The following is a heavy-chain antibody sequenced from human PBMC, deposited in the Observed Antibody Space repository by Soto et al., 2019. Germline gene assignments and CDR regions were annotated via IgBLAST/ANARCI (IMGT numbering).Heavy chain of an antibody. Sequence: EVQLVESGGGLVQPGGSLRLSCSAAGFSFSSLPMHWVRQAPGKGLEYVSAVSDDGGRTYYADSVKGRFSISRDNSKNTLYLQMSSLRLEDTAVYYCVKGAGWLQDFEYWGQGTLVTVSS. J-gene: IGHJ4*02. V-gene: IGHV3-64D*08. CDR1: GFSFSSLP. CDR3: VKGAGWLQDFEY. D-gene: IGHD5-12*01. CDR2: VSDDGGRT.